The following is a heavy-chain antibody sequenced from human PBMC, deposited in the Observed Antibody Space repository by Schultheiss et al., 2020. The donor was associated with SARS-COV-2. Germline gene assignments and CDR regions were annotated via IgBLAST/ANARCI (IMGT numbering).Heavy chain of an antibody. V-gene: IGHV5-51*01. CDR2: IYPGDSDT. CDR1: GYSFTSYW. CDR3: ARQGNYYDSSGSPADY. Sequence: GGSLRLTCKGSGYSFTSYWIGWVRQMPGKGLEWMGIIYPGDSDTRYSPSFQGQVTISADKSISTAYLQWSSLKASDTAMYYCARQGNYYDSSGSPADYWGQGTLVTVSS. J-gene: IGHJ4*02. D-gene: IGHD3-22*01.